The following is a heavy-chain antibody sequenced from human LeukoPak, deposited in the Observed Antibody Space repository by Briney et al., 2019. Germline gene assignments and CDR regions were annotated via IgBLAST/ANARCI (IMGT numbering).Heavy chain of an antibody. CDR3: ARSIPYGTTWYGRSDY. CDR1: GFSFSRFW. Sequence: PGGSLRLSCAASGFSFSRFWMTWVRQAPGKGLEWVANIKQDGNEKYYVDSVKGRFTISRDNALNSLYLQMNSLRAEDTAIYYCARSIPYGTTWYGRSDYWGQGTLVTVSS. J-gene: IGHJ4*02. D-gene: IGHD6-13*01. CDR2: IKQDGNEK. V-gene: IGHV3-7*03.